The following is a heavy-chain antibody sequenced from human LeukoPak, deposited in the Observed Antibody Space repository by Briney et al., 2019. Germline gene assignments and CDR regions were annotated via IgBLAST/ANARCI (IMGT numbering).Heavy chain of an antibody. V-gene: IGHV4-59*01. CDR1: GGSISSYY. CDR2: IYYSGST. Sequence: SETLSLTCTVSGGSISSYYWSWLRQPPGKGLEWIGYIYYSGSTNYNPSLKSRVTISVDTSKNQFSLKLSSVTAADTAVYYCARGSGSYYNHFDYWGQGTLVTVSS. J-gene: IGHJ4*02. CDR3: ARGSGSYYNHFDY. D-gene: IGHD3-10*01.